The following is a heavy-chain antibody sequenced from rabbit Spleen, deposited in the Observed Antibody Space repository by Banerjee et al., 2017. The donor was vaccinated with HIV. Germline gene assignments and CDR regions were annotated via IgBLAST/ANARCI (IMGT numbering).Heavy chain of an antibody. CDR2: VDTGSSGFT. V-gene: IGHV1S40*01. J-gene: IGHJ6*01. Sequence: QSLEESGGDLVKPGASLTLTCTASGVSFSTNNYMCWVRQAPGKGLEWIACVDTGSSGFTYFASWAKGRFTISKTSSTTVALQMTSLTAADTATYFCARDTSSSFSSYGMDLWGPGTLVTVS. CDR3: ARDTSSSFSSYGMDL. D-gene: IGHD1-1*01. CDR1: GVSFSTNNY.